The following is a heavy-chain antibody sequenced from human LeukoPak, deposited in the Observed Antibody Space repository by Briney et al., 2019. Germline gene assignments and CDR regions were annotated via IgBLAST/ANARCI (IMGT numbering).Heavy chain of an antibody. CDR3: ARLSIAARPGYFDY. V-gene: IGHV1-2*02. J-gene: IGHJ4*02. D-gene: IGHD6-6*01. CDR1: GYTFTGYY. Sequence: GASVRVSCKASGYTFTGYYMHWVRQAPGQGLEWMGWINPNSGGTNYAQTFQGRVTITRDTSISTAYMELSRLRSDDTAVYYCARLSIAARPGYFDYWGQGTLVTVSS. CDR2: INPNSGGT.